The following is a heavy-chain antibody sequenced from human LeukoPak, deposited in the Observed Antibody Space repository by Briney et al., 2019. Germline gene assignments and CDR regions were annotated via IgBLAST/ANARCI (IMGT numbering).Heavy chain of an antibody. CDR2: INPNSGGT. D-gene: IGHD6-19*01. V-gene: IGHV1-2*06. J-gene: IGHJ4*02. Sequence: ASVKVSCKASGYTLTGYYMHWVRQAPGQGLEWMGRINPNSGGTSYAQQFQGRVTMTRDTSISTAYMELSSLRSDDTAVYYCARVSVAGTPDRDYFDYWGQGTLVTVSS. CDR1: GYTLTGYY. CDR3: ARVSVAGTPDRDYFDY.